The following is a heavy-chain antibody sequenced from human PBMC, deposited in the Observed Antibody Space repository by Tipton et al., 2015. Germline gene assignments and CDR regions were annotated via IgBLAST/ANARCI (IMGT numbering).Heavy chain of an antibody. CDR2: ISYDGTHT. Sequence: RSLRLSCVASGLTFSTYAMHWVRQAPGKGLEWVAGISYDGTHTYYADSVQGRFTISRDNSKSTLFLQVHSLRPEDTAVYYCAKGAYTISWTPLDQWGQGTLVTVSS. V-gene: IGHV3-30*18. CDR3: AKGAYTISWTPLDQ. D-gene: IGHD6-13*01. J-gene: IGHJ4*02. CDR1: GLTFSTYA.